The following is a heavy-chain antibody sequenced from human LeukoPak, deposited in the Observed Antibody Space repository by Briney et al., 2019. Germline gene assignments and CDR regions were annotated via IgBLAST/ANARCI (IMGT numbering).Heavy chain of an antibody. CDR2: IIPIFGTA. Sequence: SVKVSCKASGGTFGSYAISWERQAPGQGLEWMGGIIPIFGTANYAQKFQGRVTITTDESTSTAYMELSSLRSEDTAVYYCATKVGADPGDAFDIWGQGTMVTVSS. V-gene: IGHV1-69*05. J-gene: IGHJ3*02. CDR1: GGTFGSYA. D-gene: IGHD1-26*01. CDR3: ATKVGADPGDAFDI.